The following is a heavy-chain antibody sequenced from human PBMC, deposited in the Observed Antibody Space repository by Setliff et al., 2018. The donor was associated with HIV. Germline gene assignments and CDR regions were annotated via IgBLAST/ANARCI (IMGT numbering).Heavy chain of an antibody. D-gene: IGHD2-15*01. CDR2: IYPGDSDT. Sequence: GESLKISCKGSGYSFTNYWIGWVRQVPGKGLEWMGVIYPGDSDTRYSPSFQGQVTISADKSISTAYLQWSSLKASDTAIYYCARLERDIVVMPSTIFDYWGQGTLVTVS. CDR1: GYSFTNYW. V-gene: IGHV5-51*01. CDR3: ARLERDIVVMPSTIFDY. J-gene: IGHJ4*02.